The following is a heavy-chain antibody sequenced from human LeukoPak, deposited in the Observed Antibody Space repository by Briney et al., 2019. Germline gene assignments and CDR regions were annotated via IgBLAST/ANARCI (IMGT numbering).Heavy chain of an antibody. J-gene: IGHJ4*02. CDR3: ARGEVAVAGTDFDY. D-gene: IGHD6-19*01. CDR1: GGSFSGYY. Sequence: PSETLSLTCAVYGGSFSGYYWSWIRQPPGKGLEWIGEINHSGSTNYNPSLKSRVTISVDTSKNQFPLKLSSVTAADTAVYYCARGEVAVAGTDFDYWGQGTLVTVSS. CDR2: INHSGST. V-gene: IGHV4-34*01.